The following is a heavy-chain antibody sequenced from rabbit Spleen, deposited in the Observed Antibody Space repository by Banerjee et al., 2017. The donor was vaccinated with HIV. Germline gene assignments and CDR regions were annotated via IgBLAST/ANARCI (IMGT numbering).Heavy chain of an antibody. CDR3: ARDLTGVIGWNFYL. CDR2: VDVGSSGFT. Sequence: QSLEESGGDLVKPGASLTLTCTASGFSFRSSDWICWVRQAPGKGLEWIGCVDVGSSGFTYFANWAKGRFTISKTSSTTVTLRMTSLTAADTATYFCARDLTGVIGWNFYLWGQGTLVTVS. CDR1: GFSFRSSDW. V-gene: IGHV1S40*01. D-gene: IGHD1-1*01. J-gene: IGHJ4*01.